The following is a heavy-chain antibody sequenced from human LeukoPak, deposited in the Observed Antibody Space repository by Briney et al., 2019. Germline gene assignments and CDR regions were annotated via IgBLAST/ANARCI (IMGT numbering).Heavy chain of an antibody. D-gene: IGHD3-9*01. J-gene: IGHJ6*02. V-gene: IGHV3-30*03. CDR3: TRDLMDYDVSTGLHHYYMDV. CDR2: ISYDGSNK. Sequence: GGSLRLSCAASGFTFSSYGMHWVRQAPGKGLEWVAVISYDGSNKYYADSVKGRFTISRDNSKNTLYLQMNTLRVEDTAVYCCTRDLMDYDVSTGLHHYYMDVWGQGTTVTVSS. CDR1: GFTFSSYG.